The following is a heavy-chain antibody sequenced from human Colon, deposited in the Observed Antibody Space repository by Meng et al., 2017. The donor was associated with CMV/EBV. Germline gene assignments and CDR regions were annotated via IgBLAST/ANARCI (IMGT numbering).Heavy chain of an antibody. J-gene: IGHJ4*02. CDR3: ARGWGSYYFDY. Sequence: QVDLPRVGSGRGKPSQTRSLSRAFSGDSVSINSAAWPWIRQSPSRGLEWLGETYYRSKWFTQYAESVERRITINPDSSKNQFSLQLKSVAPEDTAVYYCARGWGSYYFDYWGQGTLVTVSS. V-gene: IGHV6-1*01. CDR2: TYYRSKWFT. CDR1: GDSVSINSAA. D-gene: IGHD3-16*01.